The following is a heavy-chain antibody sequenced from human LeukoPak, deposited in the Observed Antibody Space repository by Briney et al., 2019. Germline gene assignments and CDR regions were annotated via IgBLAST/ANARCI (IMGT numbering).Heavy chain of an antibody. CDR3: AREASTVTSRALDY. D-gene: IGHD4-11*01. J-gene: IGHJ4*02. CDR1: SGSINSYY. V-gene: IGHV4-4*07. Sequence: SETLSLTCTVSSGSINSYYWSWIRQPAGKRLEWIGRSYTSGSTNYNPSLESRVTMSVDTAKNQFSLKLSSVTAADTAVYYCAREASTVTSRALDYWGQGTLVTVSS. CDR2: SYTSGST.